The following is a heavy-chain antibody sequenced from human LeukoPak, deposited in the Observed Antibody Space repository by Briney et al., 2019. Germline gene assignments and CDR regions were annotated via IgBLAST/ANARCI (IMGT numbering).Heavy chain of an antibody. CDR1: GFIFSDYA. CDR2: VGGDDAT. Sequence: GGSLRLSCAASGFIFSDYAMNWVRQAPGKGPEWVSVVGGDDATYYKDSVKGRFTISRDNSKNTLSLQMNSLRLEDTAVYYCAKDSWSRNGIYDPFDIWGQGTMVTVSS. V-gene: IGHV3-23*01. D-gene: IGHD2-8*01. CDR3: AKDSWSRNGIYDPFDI. J-gene: IGHJ3*02.